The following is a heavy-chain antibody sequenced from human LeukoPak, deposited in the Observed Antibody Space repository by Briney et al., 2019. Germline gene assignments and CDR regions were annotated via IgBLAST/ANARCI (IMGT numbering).Heavy chain of an antibody. CDR2: IYHSRTT. D-gene: IGHD3-22*01. V-gene: IGHV4-38-2*02. Sequence: SETLSLTCTVSSYSISSDYYWGWIRQPPGKGLEGIGSIYHSRTTYYNPSLKSRVTISVDTSKNQFSLKLNSVTAADTAVYYCARAKNDYYESSGYHYYFDYWGQGTLVTVSS. CDR1: SYSISSDYY. CDR3: ARAKNDYYESSGYHYYFDY. J-gene: IGHJ4*02.